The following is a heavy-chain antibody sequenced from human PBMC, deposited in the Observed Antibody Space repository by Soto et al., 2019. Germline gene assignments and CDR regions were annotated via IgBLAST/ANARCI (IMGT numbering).Heavy chain of an antibody. CDR1: GFSLSTSGMS. CDR3: AHRPVRGFPFDS. Sequence: QITLKESGPTLVKPTQTLTLTCTFSGFSLSTSGMSVGWIRQPPGKALEWLALIYWNDDKRYSPSLKSSLTITKDTSKTQVVLTMTNVDPVDTATYYCAHRPVRGFPFDSWGQGTLVTVSS. D-gene: IGHD6-6*01. J-gene: IGHJ4*02. V-gene: IGHV2-5*01. CDR2: IYWNDDK.